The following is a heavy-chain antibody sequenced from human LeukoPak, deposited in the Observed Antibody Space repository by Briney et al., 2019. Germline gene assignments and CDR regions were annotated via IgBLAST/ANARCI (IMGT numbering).Heavy chain of an antibody. V-gene: IGHV3-30*02. CDR1: GFTFSSYG. CDR2: IRYDGSNK. CDR3: AKESTHYGGGYFDY. D-gene: IGHD4-17*01. Sequence: GGSLRLSCAASGFTFSSYGMHWVRQAPGKGLEWVAFIRYDGSNKYYADSVKGRFTISRDNSKNTLYLQMNSLRAEDTAVYCCAKESTHYGGGYFDYWGQGTLVTVSS. J-gene: IGHJ4*02.